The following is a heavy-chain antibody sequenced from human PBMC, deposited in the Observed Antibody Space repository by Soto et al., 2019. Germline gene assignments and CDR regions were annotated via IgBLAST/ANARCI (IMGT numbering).Heavy chain of an antibody. CDR1: GYTFTSYD. J-gene: IGHJ6*02. Sequence: ASVKVSCKASGYTFTSYDINWVRQATGQGLEWMGWMNPNSGNTGYAQKFQGRVTMTRNTSISTAYMELSSLRSEDTAVYYCAREYYDYVWGSYRPSYYYGTDVWGQGTTVTVSS. D-gene: IGHD3-16*02. CDR2: MNPNSGNT. CDR3: AREYYDYVWGSYRPSYYYGTDV. V-gene: IGHV1-8*01.